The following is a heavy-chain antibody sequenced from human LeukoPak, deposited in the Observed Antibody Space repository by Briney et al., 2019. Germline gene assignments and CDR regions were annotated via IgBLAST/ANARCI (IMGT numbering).Heavy chain of an antibody. D-gene: IGHD6-19*01. CDR1: GGTFSSYA. CDR3: ARALSSAWYTYPPLYFDC. Sequence: SSVKVSCKASGGTFSSYAISWVRQAPGQGLEWMGRIIPILGIANYAQKFQGRVTITADKSTSTAYMELSSLRSEDTAVYYCARALSSAWYTYPPLYFDCWGQGTLVTVSS. J-gene: IGHJ4*02. CDR2: IIPILGIA. V-gene: IGHV1-69*04.